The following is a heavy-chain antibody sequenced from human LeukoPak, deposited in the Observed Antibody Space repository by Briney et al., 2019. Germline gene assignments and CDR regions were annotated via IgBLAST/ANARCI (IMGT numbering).Heavy chain of an antibody. J-gene: IGHJ4*02. V-gene: IGHV4-34*01. CDR2: INHSGST. Sequence: SETLSLTCAVYGGSFSGYYWSWIRQPPGKGLEWIGEINHSGSTNYNPSLKSRVTISVDTSKNQFSLKLSSVTAADTAVYYCAKDGALGMEVYYFDYWGQGTLVTVSS. D-gene: IGHD7-27*01. CDR1: GGSFSGYY. CDR3: AKDGALGMEVYYFDY.